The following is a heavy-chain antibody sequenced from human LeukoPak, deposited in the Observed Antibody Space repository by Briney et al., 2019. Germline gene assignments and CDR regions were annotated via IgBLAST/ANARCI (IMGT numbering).Heavy chain of an antibody. D-gene: IGHD1/OR15-1a*01. CDR1: GYTFTSYG. CDR2: IIPIFGTA. J-gene: IGHJ5*02. Sequence: VASVKVSCKASGYTFTSYGISWVRQAPGQGLEWMGGIIPIFGTANYAQKFQGRVTITTDESTSTAYMELSSLRSEDTAVYYCARGRTLDNWFDPWGQGTLVTVSS. V-gene: IGHV1-69*05. CDR3: ARGRTLDNWFDP.